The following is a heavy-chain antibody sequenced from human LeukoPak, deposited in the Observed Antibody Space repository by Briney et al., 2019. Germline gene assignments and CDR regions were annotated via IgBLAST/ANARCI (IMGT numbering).Heavy chain of an antibody. J-gene: IGHJ4*02. D-gene: IGHD4-17*01. V-gene: IGHV3-48*04. Sequence: GGSPRLPFAAPGFTFNSYSMNWVRQAPGQGVERVSYISNSSSTIYYADSVKGRFTISRDNAKNSLYLQMNSLRAEDTAVYYCARDWGGYGDYGAHFDYWGQGTLVTVSS. CDR3: ARDWGGYGDYGAHFDY. CDR2: ISNSSSTI. CDR1: GFTFNSYS.